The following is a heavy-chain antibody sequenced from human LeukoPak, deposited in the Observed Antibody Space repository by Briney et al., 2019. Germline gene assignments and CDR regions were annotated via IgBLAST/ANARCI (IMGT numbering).Heavy chain of an antibody. V-gene: IGHV4-39*07. J-gene: IGHJ4*02. Sequence: SETQSLTCTVSGDSITSGSYYWGWVRQTPGKGLEWLGNIYSSGSTSFNPSLKRRITMSVDTSKNQFSRKLNSVTAADTAVYFCARDSGYWLYWGQGTLVTVSS. CDR1: GDSITSGSYY. CDR2: IYSSGST. D-gene: IGHD3-22*01. CDR3: ARDSGYWLY.